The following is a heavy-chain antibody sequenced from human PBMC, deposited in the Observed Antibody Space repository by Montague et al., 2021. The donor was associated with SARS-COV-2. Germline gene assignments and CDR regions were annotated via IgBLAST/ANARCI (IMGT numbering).Heavy chain of an antibody. J-gene: IGHJ5*02. D-gene: IGHD5-24*01. Sequence: SETLSLTCTVSGGSISSYYWSWIRQPPVKGLEWIGYIYYGGSTNYSPSFKGRVIMSVDTSNNQFSLRLTSVTAADTAVYYCARLRRPDGYSYWFGPWGQGTLVTVSS. CDR1: GGSISSYY. V-gene: IGHV4-59*08. CDR2: IYYGGST. CDR3: ARLRRPDGYSYWFGP.